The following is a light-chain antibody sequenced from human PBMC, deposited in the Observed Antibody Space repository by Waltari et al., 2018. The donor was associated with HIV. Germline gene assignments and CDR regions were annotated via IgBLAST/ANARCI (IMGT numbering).Light chain of an antibody. CDR2: EVS. Sequence: QSALTQHRPPPGPPGQSVPPSCTPTTSDVGNFIFPSWYQHPPGTAPRRVIYEVSKRPSGVPDRFSGSRSGNTASLTISGLQAEDEADYYCCTYAASNVIFGGGTKLTVL. CDR3: CTYAASNVI. J-gene: IGLJ2*01. CDR1: TSDVGNFIF. V-gene: IGLV2-11*01.